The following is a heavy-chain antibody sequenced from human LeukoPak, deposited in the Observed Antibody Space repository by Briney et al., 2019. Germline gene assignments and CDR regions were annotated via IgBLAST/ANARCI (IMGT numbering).Heavy chain of an antibody. CDR2: IKRKTDGGTT. D-gene: IGHD3-3*01. J-gene: IGHJ4*02. CDR3: TTSNFGFPFDY. Sequence: GGSLRLSCAASGFTFSNAWISWVRQAPGKGPEWVGRIKRKTDGGTTDYAAPVKGRFTISRDDSKNTLYLQMNSLKTEDTAVYYCTTSNFGFPFDYWGQGTLVTVSS. V-gene: IGHV3-15*01. CDR1: GFTFSNAW.